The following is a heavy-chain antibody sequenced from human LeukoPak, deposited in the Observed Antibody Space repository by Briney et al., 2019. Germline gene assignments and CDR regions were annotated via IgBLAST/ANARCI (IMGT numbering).Heavy chain of an antibody. V-gene: IGHV3-53*01. CDR1: GFTVSSNY. CDR3: ARVGGAILLVGEDGMDV. CDR2: IYSGGST. Sequence: GGSLRLSCAASGFTVSSNYMSWVRQAPGKGLEWVSVIYSGGSTYYADSVKGRFTISRDNSKNTLYLQMNSLRAEDTAVYYCARVGGAILLVGEDGMDVWGQGTTVTVSS. J-gene: IGHJ6*02. D-gene: IGHD2-8*02.